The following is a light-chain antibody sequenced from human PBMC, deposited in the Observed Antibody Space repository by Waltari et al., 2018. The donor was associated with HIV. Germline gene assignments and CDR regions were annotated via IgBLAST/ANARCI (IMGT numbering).Light chain of an antibody. Sequence: QAALTQPCSVSGSPGQSVPIACSGTRSDVVGYNTFSWYQQHPGKAPKFMIYDVSKRPSGVPDRFSGSKSGNTASLTISGLQAEDEADYYCCSYAGSYTVFGGGTKLTVL. CDR2: DVS. CDR3: CSYAGSYTV. CDR1: RSDVVGYNT. V-gene: IGLV2-11*02. J-gene: IGLJ2*01.